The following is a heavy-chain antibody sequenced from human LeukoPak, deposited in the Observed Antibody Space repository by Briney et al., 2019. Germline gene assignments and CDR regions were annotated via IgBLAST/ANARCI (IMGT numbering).Heavy chain of an antibody. CDR1: GGSFSGYY. Sequence: PSETLSLTCAVYGGSFSGYYWSWIRQPPGKGLEWIGEINHSGSTNYNPSLKSRVTISVDTSKNQFSLKLSSVTAADTAVYYCARLVVVPAAMYYYYYGMDAWGKGTTVTVSS. CDR3: ARLVVVPAAMYYYYYGMDA. CDR2: INHSGST. D-gene: IGHD2-2*01. J-gene: IGHJ6*04. V-gene: IGHV4-34*01.